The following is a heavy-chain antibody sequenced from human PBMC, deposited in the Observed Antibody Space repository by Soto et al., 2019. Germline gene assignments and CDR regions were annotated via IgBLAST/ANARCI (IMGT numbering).Heavy chain of an antibody. CDR3: ALGYYYGSGSYYDSYGMDV. Sequence: QVTLKESGPVLVKPTETLTLTCTVSGFSLSNARMGVSWIRQPPGKALEWLAHIFSNDEKSYSTSLKSRLTISKDTSKSLVVLTMTNMDPVDTATYYCALGYYYGSGSYYDSYGMDVWGQGTTVTVSS. CDR1: GFSLSNARMG. CDR2: IFSNDEK. D-gene: IGHD3-10*01. J-gene: IGHJ6*02. V-gene: IGHV2-26*01.